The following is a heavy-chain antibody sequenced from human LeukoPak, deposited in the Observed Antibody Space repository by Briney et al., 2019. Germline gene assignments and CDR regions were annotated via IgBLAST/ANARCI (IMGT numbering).Heavy chain of an antibody. J-gene: IGHJ4*02. CDR1: GGSISSGGYY. CDR3: AREGDGYVPDY. Sequence: SQTLSLTCTVSGGSISSGGYYWRWIRQHPGKGLEWIGYIYYSGSTYYNPSLKSRVTISVDTSKNQFSLKLSSVTAADTAVYYCAREGDGYVPDYWGQGTLVTVSS. CDR2: IYYSGST. V-gene: IGHV4-31*03. D-gene: IGHD5-24*01.